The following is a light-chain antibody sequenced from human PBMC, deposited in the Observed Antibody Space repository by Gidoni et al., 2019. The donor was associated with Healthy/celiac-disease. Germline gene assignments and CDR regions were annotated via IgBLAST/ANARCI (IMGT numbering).Light chain of an antibody. V-gene: IGKV3-11*01. CDR2: DAS. CDR1: QSVSSY. Sequence: EIVLTQSPATLSLSPGERDTLSCRASQSVSSYLAWYQQKPGQAPRLLIYDASNRATGIPARFSVSGSGTDFTLTISSLEPEDFAVYYCQQRSNWPLTFXGXTKVXIK. CDR3: QQRSNWPLT. J-gene: IGKJ4*01.